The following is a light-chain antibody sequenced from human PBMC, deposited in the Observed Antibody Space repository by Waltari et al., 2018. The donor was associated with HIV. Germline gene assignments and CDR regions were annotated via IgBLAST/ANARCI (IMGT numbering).Light chain of an antibody. CDR1: QSVLYSSNNKNY. Sequence: DIVMTQSPDSLAVSLGERATINCKSSQSVLYSSNNKNYLAWYQQKPGQPPKLLIYWASTRESGVPDRFSGSGSGTDFTLTISSLQAEDVAVYYCQQYYSTPFTFGPGTKLDIK. CDR3: QQYYSTPFT. CDR2: WAS. V-gene: IGKV4-1*01. J-gene: IGKJ3*01.